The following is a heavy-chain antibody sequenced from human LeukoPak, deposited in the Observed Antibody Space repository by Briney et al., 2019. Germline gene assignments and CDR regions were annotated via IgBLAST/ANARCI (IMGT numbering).Heavy chain of an antibody. V-gene: IGHV4-34*01. CDR1: GGSFSGYY. CDR2: TNHSGST. J-gene: IGHJ4*02. D-gene: IGHD6-19*01. Sequence: SETLSLTCAVYGGSFSGYYWSWIRQPPGKGLEWIGETNHSGSTNYNPSLKSRVTISVDTSKNQFSLKLSSVTAADTAVYYCARGRGSGWAKSGYFDYWGQGTLVTVSS. CDR3: ARGRGSGWAKSGYFDY.